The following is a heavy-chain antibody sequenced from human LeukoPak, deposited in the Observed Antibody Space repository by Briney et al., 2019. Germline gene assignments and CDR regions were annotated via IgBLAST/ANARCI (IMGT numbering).Heavy chain of an antibody. J-gene: IGHJ4*02. Sequence: GGSLRLSCAASGFTFDDYGMTWVRQAPGKGLEWVSGINWNGGSTGYADSVKGRFTISRDNAKNSLYLQMNSLRAEDTALYYCARRSGYDSNYFDYWGRGTLVTVSS. CDR3: ARRSGYDSNYFDY. CDR2: INWNGGST. CDR1: GFTFDDYG. V-gene: IGHV3-20*04. D-gene: IGHD5-12*01.